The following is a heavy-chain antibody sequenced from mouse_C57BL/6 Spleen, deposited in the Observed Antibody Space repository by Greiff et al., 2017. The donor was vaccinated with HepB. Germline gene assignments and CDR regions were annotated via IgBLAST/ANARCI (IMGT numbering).Heavy chain of an antibody. J-gene: IGHJ1*03. D-gene: IGHD2-3*01. CDR3: AHDGYYDFDV. CDR1: GYAFSSSW. Sequence: VQLQQSGPELVKPGASVKISCKASGYAFSSSWMNWVKQRPGKGLEWIGRIYPGDGDTNYNGKFKGKATLTADKSSSTAYMQLSSLTSEDSAVYFCAHDGYYDFDVWGTGTTVTVSS. V-gene: IGHV1-82*01. CDR2: IYPGDGDT.